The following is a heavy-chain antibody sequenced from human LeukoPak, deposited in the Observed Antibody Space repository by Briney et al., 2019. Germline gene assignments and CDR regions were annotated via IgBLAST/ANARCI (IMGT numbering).Heavy chain of an antibody. V-gene: IGHV3-23*01. J-gene: IGHJ6*02. CDR1: GFTFGSHA. D-gene: IGHD1-1*01. Sequence: PGGSLRLSCAASGFTFGSHAMSWVRQAPGKGLEWVSAISGGGGHTYYPDSVRGRFTISRDNSRDTMYLQMNSLRADDTAVYYCANAVFSSSAGGTDWAYSYGMDVWGQGTTVTVSS. CDR2: ISGGGGHT. CDR3: ANAVFSSSAGGTDWAYSYGMDV.